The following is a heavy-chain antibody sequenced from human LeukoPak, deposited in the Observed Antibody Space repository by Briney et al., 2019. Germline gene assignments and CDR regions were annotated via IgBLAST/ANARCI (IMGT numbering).Heavy chain of an antibody. Sequence: GGSLRLSCAASGFTFSSYSMNWVRQAPGKGLEWVSSISSSSSYIYYADSVKGRFTISRDNAKNSLYLQMNSLRAEDTAVYYCAREMVREVIIDYWGQGTLVTVSS. CDR3: AREMVREVIIDY. CDR1: GFTFSSYS. CDR2: ISSSSSYI. J-gene: IGHJ4*02. V-gene: IGHV3-21*01. D-gene: IGHD3-10*01.